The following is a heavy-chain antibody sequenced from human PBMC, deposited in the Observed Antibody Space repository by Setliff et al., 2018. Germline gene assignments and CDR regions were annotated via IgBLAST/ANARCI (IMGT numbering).Heavy chain of an antibody. D-gene: IGHD5-12*01. Sequence: GGSLRLSCAASGFTFSNYWMSWVRQAPGKGLEWVANIKQDGSEKYYVDSVKGRFTISRDNAKNSLYLQMNSLRAEDTAVYYCARSGYSGYDPRADFDNWGQGTLVTVSS. CDR3: ARSGYSGYDPRADFDN. V-gene: IGHV3-7*01. CDR2: IKQDGSEK. CDR1: GFTFSNYW. J-gene: IGHJ4*02.